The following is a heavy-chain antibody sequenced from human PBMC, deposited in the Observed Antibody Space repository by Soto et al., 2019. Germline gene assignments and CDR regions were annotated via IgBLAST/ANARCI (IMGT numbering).Heavy chain of an antibody. V-gene: IGHV3-30*18. CDR2: ISYDGSNK. D-gene: IGHD5-12*01. CDR3: AKEGEATISPLYYFDY. CDR1: GFTFSSYG. J-gene: IGHJ4*02. Sequence: PGGSLRLSCAASGFTFSSYGMHWVRQAPGKGLEWVAVISYDGSNKYYADSVKGRFTISRDNSKNTLYLQMNSLRAEDTAVYYCAKEGEATISPLYYFDYWGQGTLVTVSS.